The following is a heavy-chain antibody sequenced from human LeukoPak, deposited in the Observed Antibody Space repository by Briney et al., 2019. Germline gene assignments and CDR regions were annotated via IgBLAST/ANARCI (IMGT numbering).Heavy chain of an antibody. J-gene: IGHJ6*03. CDR3: AGPAGYSSSWYSYYYYMDV. V-gene: IGHV4-59*01. D-gene: IGHD6-13*01. CDR2: IYYSGCT. CDR1: GGSISSYY. Sequence: SETLSLTCTVSGGSISSYYWSWIRQPPGKGLEWIGYIYYSGCTNYNPSLKSRVTISVDTSKNQFSLKLSSVTAADTAVYYCAGPAGYSSSWYSYYYYMDVWGKGTTVTVSS.